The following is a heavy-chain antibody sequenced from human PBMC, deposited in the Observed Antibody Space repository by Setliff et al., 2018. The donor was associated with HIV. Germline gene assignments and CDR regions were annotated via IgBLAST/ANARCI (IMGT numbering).Heavy chain of an antibody. D-gene: IGHD3-22*01. V-gene: IGHV1-2*02. CDR2: INPNSGGT. J-gene: IGHJ3*02. CDR1: GYTFTGYY. CDR3: AMAYYYDSSGYRNDAFDI. Sequence: VKVSCKASGYTFTGYYMYWVRQAPGQGLEWMGWINPNSGGTNYAQKFQGRVTMTRDTSISTAYMELSRLRSDDTAVYYCAMAYYYDSSGYRNDAFDIWGQGTMVTVSS.